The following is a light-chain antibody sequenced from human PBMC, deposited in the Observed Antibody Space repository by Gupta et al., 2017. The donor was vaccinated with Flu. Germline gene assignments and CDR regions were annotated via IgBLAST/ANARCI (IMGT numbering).Light chain of an antibody. CDR3: QQYSTYST. V-gene: IGKV1-5*03. CDR1: QSISDW. Sequence: DTQVNQVPPTPAASVGDSVTITCRASQSISDWLAWYQQKTGKAPNLLIYKATTLGSGVPLRFSGGGSGTEFTLTISNLQPDDFATYYCQQYSTYSTFGQGTKVEIK. CDR2: KAT. J-gene: IGKJ1*01.